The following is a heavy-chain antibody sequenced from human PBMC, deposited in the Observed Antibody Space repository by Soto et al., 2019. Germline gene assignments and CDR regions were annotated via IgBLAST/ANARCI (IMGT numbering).Heavy chain of an antibody. V-gene: IGHV3-66*01. CDR2: IYSGGST. Sequence: EVQLVESGGGLVQPGGSLRLSCAASGFTVSSNYMSWVRQAPGKGLEWVSVIYSGGSTYYADSVKGRFTISRDSSKNTLDLQMNSLRAEDPAVYYCASLMGFDYWGQGTLVTVSS. CDR1: GFTVSSNY. J-gene: IGHJ4*02. CDR3: ASLMGFDY.